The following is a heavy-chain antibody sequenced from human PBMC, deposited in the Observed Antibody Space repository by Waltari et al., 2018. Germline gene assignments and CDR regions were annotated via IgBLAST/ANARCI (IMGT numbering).Heavy chain of an antibody. Sequence: EVQLLQSGTELKKPGTTVKITCQASGYTFTDYYIHWVQQAPGKGPHWMGLVDPEDGETIYAEKFQGRVTITADTSTDTAYMELSSLRSEDTAVYYCTTALGDRSSASRAFDIWGLGTMITVSS. J-gene: IGHJ3*02. CDR1: GYTFTDYY. V-gene: IGHV1-69-2*01. CDR3: TTALGDRSSASRAFDI. D-gene: IGHD3-10*01. CDR2: VDPEDGET.